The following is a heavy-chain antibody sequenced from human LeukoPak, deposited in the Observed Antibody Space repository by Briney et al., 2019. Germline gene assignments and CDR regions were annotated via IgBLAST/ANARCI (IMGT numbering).Heavy chain of an antibody. CDR1: GFTFSNYG. Sequence: QAGGSLRLSCAGSGFTFSNYGFHWVRQAPGKGLEWVAVISHDGTNKRYADSVKGRFTISRDDSKNTLYLQINSLRVEDTAIYYCAKVYIRTWYILDYWGRGTLVTVSS. J-gene: IGHJ4*02. D-gene: IGHD3-10*01. V-gene: IGHV3-30*18. CDR3: AKVYIRTWYILDY. CDR2: ISHDGTNK.